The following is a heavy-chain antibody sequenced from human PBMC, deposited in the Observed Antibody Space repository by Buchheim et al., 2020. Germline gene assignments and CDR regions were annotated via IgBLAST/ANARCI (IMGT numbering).Heavy chain of an antibody. J-gene: IGHJ4*02. CDR1: GNTFSSHH. Sequence: QVHLVQSGAEVKKPGASVRVSCKASGNTFSSHHVHWVRQAPGQGLEWLGIMDPGGGSTINAQNFQGRGNMTRDTSNSTVYMELSSLTSDDTAVYFCARGADSATFYPPDYWGQGTL. V-gene: IGHV1-46*03. D-gene: IGHD1-26*01. CDR3: ARGADSATFYPPDY. CDR2: MDPGGGST.